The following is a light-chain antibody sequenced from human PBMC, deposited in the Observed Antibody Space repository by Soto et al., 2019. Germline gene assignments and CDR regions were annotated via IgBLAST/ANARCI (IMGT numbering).Light chain of an antibody. V-gene: IGLV3-21*02. CDR2: DDN. CDR1: NIGSKS. Sequence: SYELTQPPSVSVAPGQTARITCGGNNIGSKSVHWYQQKPGQAPVLVVYDDNDRPSGIPERFSGSDSGNTATLTISRVEAGDEADYYCQVWHSGVDRVFGGGTKLTVL. CDR3: QVWHSGVDRV. J-gene: IGLJ2*01.